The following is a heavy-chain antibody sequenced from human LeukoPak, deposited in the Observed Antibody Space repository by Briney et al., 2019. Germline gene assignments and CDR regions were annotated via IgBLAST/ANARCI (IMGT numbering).Heavy chain of an antibody. Sequence: PSETLSLTCAVYGGSFSGYYWSWIRQPPGKGLEWIGEINHSGSTNYNPSLKSRVTISVDTSKNQFSLKLSSVTAADTAVYYCARESGVGATYAFDIWGQGTMVTVSS. V-gene: IGHV4-34*01. CDR2: INHSGST. CDR1: GGSFSGYY. D-gene: IGHD1-26*01. J-gene: IGHJ3*02. CDR3: ARESGVGATYAFDI.